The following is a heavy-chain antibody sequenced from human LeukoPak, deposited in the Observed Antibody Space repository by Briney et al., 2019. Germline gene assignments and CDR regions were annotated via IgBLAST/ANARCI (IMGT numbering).Heavy chain of an antibody. CDR2: ISYDGSNK. D-gene: IGHD2-8*01. CDR1: GFTFSSYW. Sequence: GGSLRLSCAASGFTFSSYWMSWVRQAPGKGLEWVAVISYDGSNKYYADSVKGRFTISRDNSKNTLYLQMNSLRAEDTAVYYCARGEGLGYCTNGVCYTGMARYWGQGTLVTVSS. J-gene: IGHJ4*02. CDR3: ARGEGLGYCTNGVCYTGMARY. V-gene: IGHV3-30*03.